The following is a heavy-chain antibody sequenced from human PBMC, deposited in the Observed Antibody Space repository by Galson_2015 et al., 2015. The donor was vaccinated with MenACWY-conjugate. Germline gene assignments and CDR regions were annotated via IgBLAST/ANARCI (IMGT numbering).Heavy chain of an antibody. J-gene: IGHJ5*02. V-gene: IGHV4-38-2*01. CDR2: IYHSGST. Sequence: GLEWLAIIYHSGSTYYNPSLKSRVTMSVDTSKNQFSLNLSSVTAADTAVYYCARLTGFSGSFYFPWGQGTLVTVSS. D-gene: IGHD1-26*01. CDR3: ARLTGFSGSFYFP.